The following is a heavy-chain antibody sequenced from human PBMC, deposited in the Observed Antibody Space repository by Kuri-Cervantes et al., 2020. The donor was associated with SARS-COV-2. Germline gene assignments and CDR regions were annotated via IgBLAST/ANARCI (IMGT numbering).Heavy chain of an antibody. CDR1: GFTFSSYG. CDR2: IWYDGSNK. D-gene: IGHD3-22*01. Sequence: GESLKISCAASGFTFSSYGMHWVRQAPGKGLEWVAVIWYDGSNKYYADSVKGRFTISRDNSKNTLYLQMNSLRAEDTAVYYCARSSGYYYDSSGYSPLSYWGQGTLVTVSS. CDR3: ARSSGYYYDSSGYSPLSY. J-gene: IGHJ4*02. V-gene: IGHV3-33*08.